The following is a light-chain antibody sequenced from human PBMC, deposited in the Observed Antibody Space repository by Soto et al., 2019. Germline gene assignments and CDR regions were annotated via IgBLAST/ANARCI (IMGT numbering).Light chain of an antibody. Sequence: QSALAQPRSVSGSPGQSVTISCTATSSDVGSYSFVSWYQHHPGKAPKLLIYDVFKRPSGVPDRFSGSKSGYTASLTISGLQAKDESEYYCCSYAGTYSHYVFGTGTKLTVL. CDR2: DVF. V-gene: IGLV2-11*01. CDR3: CSYAGTYSHYV. J-gene: IGLJ1*01. CDR1: SSDVGSYSF.